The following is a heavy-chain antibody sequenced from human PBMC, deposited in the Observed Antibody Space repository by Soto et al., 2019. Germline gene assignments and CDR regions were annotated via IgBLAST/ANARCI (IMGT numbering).Heavy chain of an antibody. CDR1: GGSMSSYY. CDR2: VYSSGGT. J-gene: IGHJ5*02. Sequence: TLSLTCTVSGGSMSSYYWTWIRKPAGKGLEWIGRVYSSGGTHYNPSLKSRVTISLDTSKNQFSLRLLSVTDADTAVYYCARGQRFSDWFDPWGQGTLVTVS. CDR3: ARGQRFSDWFDP. D-gene: IGHD3-3*01. V-gene: IGHV4-4*07.